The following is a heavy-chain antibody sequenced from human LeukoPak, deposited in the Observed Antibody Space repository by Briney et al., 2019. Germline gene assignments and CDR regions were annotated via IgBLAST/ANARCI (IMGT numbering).Heavy chain of an antibody. CDR3: AKGLWGAYYYGMDV. Sequence: PGGSLRLSCAASGFIFGNYAMSWVRQAPGKGLEWVSVISGSGVTIDYADSVIGRFTISRDNSKNTLYLQLDSLRAEDTAVYFCAKGLWGAYYYGMDVWGQGTTVTVSS. J-gene: IGHJ6*02. CDR1: GFIFGNYA. CDR2: ISGSGVTI. V-gene: IGHV3-23*01. D-gene: IGHD3-16*01.